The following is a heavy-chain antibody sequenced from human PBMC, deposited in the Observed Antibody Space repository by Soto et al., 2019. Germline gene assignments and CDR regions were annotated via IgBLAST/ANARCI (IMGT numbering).Heavy chain of an antibody. CDR3: VKDRRFLEAWGAFDV. V-gene: IGHV3-9*01. Sequence: EMQLVESGGGLVQPGRSLRLSCAASGFTFDDYAMHWVRQVPGKGLEWVSGISWNSEVKLYADTTKGRFAISRDNAEHSLYLQIDGLGVEDTAFYYCVKDRRFLEAWGAFDVWGQGTLVTVSS. CDR1: GFTFDDYA. CDR2: ISWNSEVK. J-gene: IGHJ3*01. D-gene: IGHD3-3*01.